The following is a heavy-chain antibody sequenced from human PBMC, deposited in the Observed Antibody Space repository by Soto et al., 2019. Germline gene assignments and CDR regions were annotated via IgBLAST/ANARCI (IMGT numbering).Heavy chain of an antibody. CDR3: AADRRICSSSSCDSVDY. CDR2: IVVGSGKT. J-gene: IGHJ4*02. V-gene: IGHV1-58*01. D-gene: IGHD2-2*02. Sequence: QMQLVQSGPEVKKPGTSVKVSCMASGFSLTTSSVQWVRQARGQRLEWIGWIVVGSGKTNYAQKFQERVTITRDMSTGTAHMELGSLRFEDTAVYYCAADRRICSSSSCDSVDYWGQGTLITVSS. CDR1: GFSLTTSS.